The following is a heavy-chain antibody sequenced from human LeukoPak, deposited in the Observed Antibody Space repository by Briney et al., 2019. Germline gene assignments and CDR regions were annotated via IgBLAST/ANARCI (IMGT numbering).Heavy chain of an antibody. J-gene: IGHJ2*01. D-gene: IGHD3-10*01. CDR2: LYSGGST. CDR3: ARVGDHYHWYLDV. Sequence: GGSLRLSCAASGFSVSTKYMNWVRQAPGKGLEWVSILYSGGSTYYADSVKGRFTVSRDSSGNTLFLHMTRLKTEDTAVYFCARVGDHYHWYLDVWGRGTLVTVSS. CDR1: GFSVSTKY. V-gene: IGHV3-53*01.